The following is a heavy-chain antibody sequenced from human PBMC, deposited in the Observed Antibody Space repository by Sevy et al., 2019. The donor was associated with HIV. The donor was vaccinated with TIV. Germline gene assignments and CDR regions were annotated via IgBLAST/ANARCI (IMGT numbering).Heavy chain of an antibody. D-gene: IGHD2-2*01. CDR3: AVVVEGY. Sequence: GSLRLSCAASGFTVSSNYMSWVRQAPGKGLEWVSVIYSGDSISYADSVKGRFTISRDNSKNTLYLQMNSLRAEDTAVYYCAVVVEGYWGQGTLVTISS. V-gene: IGHV3-53*01. J-gene: IGHJ4*02. CDR1: GFTVSSNY. CDR2: IYSGDSI.